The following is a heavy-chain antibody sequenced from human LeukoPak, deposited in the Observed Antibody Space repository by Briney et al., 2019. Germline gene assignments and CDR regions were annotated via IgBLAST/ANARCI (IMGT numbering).Heavy chain of an antibody. D-gene: IGHD3-9*01. CDR3: AKDMGTISLYYYYMDV. Sequence: GGSLRLSCAASGFTFSSYSMNWVRQAPGKGLEWVSSISSSGSTIYYADSVKGRFTISRDNAKNSLYLQMNSLRAEDTAVYYCAKDMGTISLYYYYMDVWGKGTTVTVSS. CDR2: ISSSGSTI. J-gene: IGHJ6*03. V-gene: IGHV3-21*04. CDR1: GFTFSSYS.